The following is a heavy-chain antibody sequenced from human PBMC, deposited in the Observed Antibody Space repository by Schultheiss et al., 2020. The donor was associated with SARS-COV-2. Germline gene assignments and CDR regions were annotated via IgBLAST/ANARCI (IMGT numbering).Heavy chain of an antibody. D-gene: IGHD3-3*01. CDR1: GGSISSSNW. V-gene: IGHV4-4*02. CDR3: ARGGALTILGVVMRNYYQYYGMDV. Sequence: SETLSLTCAVSGGSISSSNWWSWVRQSPGKGLEWIGEIYHSGSTNYNPSLKSRVTISVDTSKNQFSLKLSSVTAADTAVYYCARGGALTILGVVMRNYYQYYGMDVWGQGTTVTVSS. CDR2: IYHSGST. J-gene: IGHJ6*02.